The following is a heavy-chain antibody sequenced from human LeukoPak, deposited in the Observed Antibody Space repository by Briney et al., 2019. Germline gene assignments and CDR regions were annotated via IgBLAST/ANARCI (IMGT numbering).Heavy chain of an antibody. V-gene: IGHV4-34*01. D-gene: IGHD6-13*01. CDR3: ARRSSWYNLGAFDI. CDR2: INHNGST. Sequence: SETLSLTCAVYGGSFSGYYWSWIRQPPGKGLEWIGEINHNGSTNYNPSLKSRVTISVDTSKNQFSLKLSSVTAADTAVYYCARRSSWYNLGAFDIWGQGTMVTVSS. J-gene: IGHJ3*02. CDR1: GGSFSGYY.